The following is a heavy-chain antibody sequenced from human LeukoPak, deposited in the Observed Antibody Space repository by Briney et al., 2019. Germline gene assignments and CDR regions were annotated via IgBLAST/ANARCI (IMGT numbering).Heavy chain of an antibody. CDR1: GYTFTSYY. CDR2: INPGGGST. CDR3: ARRAQVERRHSQFDY. V-gene: IGHV1-46*01. J-gene: IGHJ4*02. Sequence: ASVKVSCKASGYTFTSYYMHWVRQAPGQGLEWMGIINPGGGSTSYAQKFQGRVTMTRDMSTSTVYMELSSLRSEDTAVFYCARRAQVERRHSQFDYWGQGTLVTVSS. D-gene: IGHD1-1*01.